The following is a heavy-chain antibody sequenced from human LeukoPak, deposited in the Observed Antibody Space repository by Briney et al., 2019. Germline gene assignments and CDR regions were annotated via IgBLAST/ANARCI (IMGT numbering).Heavy chain of an antibody. CDR3: AKAAGILFHFQN. J-gene: IGHJ1*01. Sequence: PGGSLRLSCAASGFTFISYWMHWVRQAPGKGLVWVSRINGYGSSTDFADSVKGRFTISRENAKNTLDLQMNSLRAEDTAVYYCAKAAGILFHFQNWGQGTLVTVSS. CDR1: GFTFISYW. CDR2: INGYGSST. D-gene: IGHD6-13*01. V-gene: IGHV3-74*01.